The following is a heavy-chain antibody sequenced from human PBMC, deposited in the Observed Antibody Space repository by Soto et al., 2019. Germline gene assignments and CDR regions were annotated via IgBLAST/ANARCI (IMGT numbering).Heavy chain of an antibody. V-gene: IGHV4-31*02. CDR1: GGSISSGGYY. CDR3: ARWVGELYFDY. D-gene: IGHD1-26*01. CDR2: IYYSGGT. Sequence: SETLSLTCTVSGGSISSGGYYWSWIRQHPGKGLEWIGYIYYSGGTYYNPSLKSRVTISVDTSKNQFSLKLSSVTAADTAVYYCARWVGELYFDYWGQGTLVTVSS. J-gene: IGHJ4*02.